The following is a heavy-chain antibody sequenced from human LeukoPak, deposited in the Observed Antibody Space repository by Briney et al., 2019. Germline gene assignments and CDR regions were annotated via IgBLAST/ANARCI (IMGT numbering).Heavy chain of an antibody. J-gene: IGHJ4*02. CDR2: IYYSGST. CDR1: GGSISSSSYY. V-gene: IGHV4-39*07. D-gene: IGHD6-13*01. Sequence: PSETLSLTCTVSGGSISSSSYYWGWIRQPPGKGLEWIGSIYYSGSTYYNPSLKSRVTISVDTSKNQFSLKLSSVTAAATAGYYWAREGGGSSGYSGGFDYWGQGTLVTVSS. CDR3: AREGGGSSGYSGGFDY.